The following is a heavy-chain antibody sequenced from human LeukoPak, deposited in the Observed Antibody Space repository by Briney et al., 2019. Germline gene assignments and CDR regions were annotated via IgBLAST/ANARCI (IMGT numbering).Heavy chain of an antibody. D-gene: IGHD5-24*01. CDR1: GGSFSGYY. CDR2: INHSGST. CDR3: ARGRGDGYNRSWFDP. Sequence: PSETLSLTCAVYGGSFSGYYWSWIRQPPGKGLEWIGEINHSGSTNYNPSLKSRVTISVDTSKNQFSLKLSSVTAADTAVYYCARGRGDGYNRSWFDPWGQGTLATVSS. V-gene: IGHV4-34*01. J-gene: IGHJ5*02.